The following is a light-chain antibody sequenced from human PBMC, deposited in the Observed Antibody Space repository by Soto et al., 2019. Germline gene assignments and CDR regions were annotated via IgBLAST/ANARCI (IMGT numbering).Light chain of an antibody. CDR3: HQRQYWPPIT. J-gene: IGKJ5*01. CDR2: DAS. Sequence: ETVLTQSPATLSSSPGERATLSCRASQSVSSYLAWYQQKPGQAPRLLIFDASNRATGTPARFSGSGSGTDFTLTISSLEPEDFAVYYCHQRQYWPPITFGQGTRLEIK. V-gene: IGKV3-11*01. CDR1: QSVSSY.